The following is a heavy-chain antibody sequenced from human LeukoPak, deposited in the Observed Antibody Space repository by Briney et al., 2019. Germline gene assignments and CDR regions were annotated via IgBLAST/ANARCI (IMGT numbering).Heavy chain of an antibody. D-gene: IGHD2-15*01. V-gene: IGHV4-59*02. Sequence: SETLSLTCTVSGGSVSTYYWNWIRQPPGKGLEWIGYIYYSGSTNYNPSLKSRLTISVDTSNNQFSLKLSSVTAADTAVYYCASTSGYCSGGNCYSAFDYWGQGTLVTVSS. J-gene: IGHJ4*02. CDR1: GGSVSTYY. CDR2: IYYSGST. CDR3: ASTSGYCSGGNCYSAFDY.